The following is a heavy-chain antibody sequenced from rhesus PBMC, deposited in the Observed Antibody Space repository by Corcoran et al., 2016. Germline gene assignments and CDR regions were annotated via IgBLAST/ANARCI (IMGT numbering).Heavy chain of an antibody. D-gene: IGHD1-26*01. V-gene: IGHV4-65*01. CDR2: ISGSIGST. CDR3: ARDSVTGTTCAFDF. Sequence: QVQLQESGPGLVKPSETLSLTCAVSGGSVSSSNWWSWIRQPPGKGLEWIGYISGSIGSTYYNPSLKSRVTISTDTSKNQFSLKLSSVTAADTAVYYCARDSVTGTTCAFDFWGQGLRVTVSS. CDR1: GGSVSSSNW. J-gene: IGHJ3*01.